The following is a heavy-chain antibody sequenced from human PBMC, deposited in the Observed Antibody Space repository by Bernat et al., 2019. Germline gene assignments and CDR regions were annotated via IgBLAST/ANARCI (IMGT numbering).Heavy chain of an antibody. V-gene: IGHV4-39*01. CDR2: IYYSGST. CDR1: GGSISSSSYY. Sequence: QLQLQESGPGLVKPSETLSLTCTVSGGSISSSSYYWGWIRQPPGKGLEWIGSIYYSGSTYYNPSLKSRVTISVDTSKNQFSLKLRFVTAADTAVYYCAEGYYDFWSGYYGGVYFDYWGQGTLVTVSS. J-gene: IGHJ4*02. D-gene: IGHD3-3*01. CDR3: AEGYYDFWSGYYGGVYFDY.